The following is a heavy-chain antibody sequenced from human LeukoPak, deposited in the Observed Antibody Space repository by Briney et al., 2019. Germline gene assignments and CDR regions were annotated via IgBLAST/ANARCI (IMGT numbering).Heavy chain of an antibody. CDR1: GYTFTSYD. D-gene: IGHD2-21*01. J-gene: IGHJ5*02. V-gene: IGHV1-8*01. CDR3: ARNCGGDCDWFDP. Sequence: ASVKVSCKASGYTFTSYDINWVRQATGQGLEWMGWMNPNSGNTGYAQKLQDRVTMTTDTSTSTAYMELRGLRSDDTAVYYCARNCGGDCDWFDPWGQGTLVTVSS. CDR2: MNPNSGNT.